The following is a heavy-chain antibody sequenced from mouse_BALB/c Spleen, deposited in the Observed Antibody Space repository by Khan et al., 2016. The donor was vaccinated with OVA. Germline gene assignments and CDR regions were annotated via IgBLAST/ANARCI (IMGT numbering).Heavy chain of an antibody. CDR2: ISPGSGDT. CDR1: GYTFTDYY. J-gene: IGHJ3*01. V-gene: IGHV1-77*01. D-gene: IGHD1-2*01. CDR3: ARRNYFGYTFAY. Sequence: QVQLQPPGAELARPGASVKLSCKASGYTFTDYYINWVKQRTGQGLEWIGEISPGSGDTYYNEKFKGKATLTADKSSSTAYMQHSSLTSEAPAVYFCARRNYFGYTFAYWGQGTLVTVSA.